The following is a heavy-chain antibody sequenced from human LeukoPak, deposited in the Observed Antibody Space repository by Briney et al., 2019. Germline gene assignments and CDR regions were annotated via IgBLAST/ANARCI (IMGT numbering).Heavy chain of an antibody. CDR1: GFSFSSYE. D-gene: IGHD4-17*01. CDR3: ARRYYGVDY. J-gene: IGHJ4*02. Sequence: GGSLRLSCAASGFSFSSYEMTWVRQAPGKGLEWVSFISSSGSGKNYADSVKGRFTISGDNAKNSLYLQMNSLRADDTAVYYCARRYYGVDYWGQGTLVTVSS. CDR2: ISSSGSGK. V-gene: IGHV3-48*03.